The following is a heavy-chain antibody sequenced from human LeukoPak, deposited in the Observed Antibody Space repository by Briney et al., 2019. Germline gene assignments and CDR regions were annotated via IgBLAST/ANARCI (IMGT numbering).Heavy chain of an antibody. Sequence: ASETLSLTCTVSGYSISSGYYRGWIRQPPGKGLEWIGSIYHSGSTYYNPSLKSRVTISVDTSKNQFSLKLSSVTAADTAVYYCARVALLGWELYDYWGQGTLVTVSS. J-gene: IGHJ4*02. CDR3: ARVALLGWELYDY. CDR2: IYHSGST. D-gene: IGHD1-26*01. V-gene: IGHV4-38-2*02. CDR1: GYSISSGYY.